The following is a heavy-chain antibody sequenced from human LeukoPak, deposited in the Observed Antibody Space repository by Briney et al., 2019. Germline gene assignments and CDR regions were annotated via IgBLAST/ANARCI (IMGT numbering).Heavy chain of an antibody. CDR1: GGSFSSYA. V-gene: IGHV1-18*01. J-gene: IGHJ4*02. CDR2: ISAYNGNT. D-gene: IGHD6-19*01. CDR3: ARDPSGVAGTVDY. Sequence: ASVKVSCKASGGSFSSYAISWVRQAPGQGLEWMGWISAYNGNTNYAQKLQGTVTMTTDTSTSTAYMELRSLRSDDTAVYYCARDPSGVAGTVDYWGQGTLVTVSS.